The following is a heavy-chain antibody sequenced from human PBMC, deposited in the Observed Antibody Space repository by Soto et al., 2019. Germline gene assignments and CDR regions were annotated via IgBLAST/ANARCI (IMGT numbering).Heavy chain of an antibody. Sequence: DSVKGRFTISRDNSKNTPYLQMNRLRPEDTGIYYCAREQWLSYWGQGTLVTVSS. V-gene: IGHV3-30*07. D-gene: IGHD6-19*01. CDR3: AREQWLSY. J-gene: IGHJ4*02.